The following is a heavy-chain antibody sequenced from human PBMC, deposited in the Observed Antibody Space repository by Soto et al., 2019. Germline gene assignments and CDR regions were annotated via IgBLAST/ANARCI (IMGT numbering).Heavy chain of an antibody. Sequence: GGSLRLSCAASGFTFSSYGMHWVRQAPGKGLEWVAVIWYDGSNKYYADSVKGRFTISRDNSKNTLYLQMNSLRAEDTAVYYCARDPSITGTTVFDYWGQGTLVTVSS. CDR1: GFTFSSYG. V-gene: IGHV3-33*01. D-gene: IGHD1-20*01. CDR2: IWYDGSNK. J-gene: IGHJ4*02. CDR3: ARDPSITGTTVFDY.